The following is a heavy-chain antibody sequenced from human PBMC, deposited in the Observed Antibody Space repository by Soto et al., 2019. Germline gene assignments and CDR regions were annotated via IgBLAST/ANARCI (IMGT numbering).Heavy chain of an antibody. Sequence: QVQLVESGGGVVQPGRSLRLSCAASGFTFSSYAMHWVRQAPGKGLEWVAVISYDGSNKYYADSVKGRFTISRDNSKKMLYLKMNSLRAEDPAVDYCARDVDQPRYNGNDFDDYYYYGMDVWGQGATVTVAS. D-gene: IGHD1-20*01. CDR1: GFTFSSYA. CDR3: ARDVDQPRYNGNDFDDYYYYGMDV. CDR2: ISYDGSNK. V-gene: IGHV3-30-3*01. J-gene: IGHJ6*02.